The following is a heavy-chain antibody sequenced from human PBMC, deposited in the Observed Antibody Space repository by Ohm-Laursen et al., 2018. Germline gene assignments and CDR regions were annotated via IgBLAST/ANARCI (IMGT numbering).Heavy chain of an antibody. CDR2: ISGSGGST. CDR1: GFSFSSYA. D-gene: IGHD3-22*01. V-gene: IGHV3-23*01. J-gene: IGHJ3*02. Sequence: GSLRLSCTASGFSFSSYAMTWVRQGPGRGLEWVSTISGSGGSTYYADSVKGRFTISRDSSKNTLYLQMNSLRAEDTAVYYCAKDYYDSSGYYSYDALNIWGQGTMVIVSS. CDR3: AKDYYDSSGYYSYDALNI.